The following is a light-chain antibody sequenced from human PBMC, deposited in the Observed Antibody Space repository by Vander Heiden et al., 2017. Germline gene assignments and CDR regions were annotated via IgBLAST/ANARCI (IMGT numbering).Light chain of an antibody. CDR2: DNN. J-gene: IGLJ2*01. V-gene: IGLV1-51*01. CDR1: SSNIGNNY. CDR3: GTWDSSLSAVV. Sequence: QSVLTQPPSVSAAPGQKVPNSCSGSSSNIGNNYVSWYQQLPGTAPKLLIYDNNKRPSGIPDRFSGSKSGTSATLGITGLQTGDEADYYCGTWDSSLSAVVFGGGTKLTVL.